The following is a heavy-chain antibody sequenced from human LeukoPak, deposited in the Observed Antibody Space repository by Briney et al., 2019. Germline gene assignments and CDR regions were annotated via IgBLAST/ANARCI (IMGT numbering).Heavy chain of an antibody. J-gene: IGHJ5*02. CDR1: GGSFSGYY. Sequence: TSETLSLTCAVYGGSFSGYYWSWIRQPAGKGLEWIGRIYTSGSTNYNPSLKSRVTMSVDTSKNQFSLKLSSVTAADTAVYYCARSCSSTSCYTFETYYDFWSGYFGWFDPWGQGTLVTVSS. CDR3: ARSCSSTSCYTFETYYDFWSGYFGWFDP. D-gene: IGHD3-3*01. V-gene: IGHV4-59*10. CDR2: IYTSGST.